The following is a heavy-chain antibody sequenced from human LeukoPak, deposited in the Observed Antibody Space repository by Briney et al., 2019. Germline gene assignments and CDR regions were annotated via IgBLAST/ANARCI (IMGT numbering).Heavy chain of an antibody. D-gene: IGHD3-22*01. CDR2: IYYTGST. V-gene: IGHV4-59*11. CDR1: GGSISSHY. Sequence: PSETLSLTCTVSGGSISSHYWTWIRQPPGKGLEWIGYIYYTGSTRYNPSLQSRLTISLDTSENTFSLKLTSVTAADTAVYYCARLLDNDSSGHSDTFDMWGQGTVVTVSS. CDR3: ARLLDNDSSGHSDTFDM. J-gene: IGHJ3*02.